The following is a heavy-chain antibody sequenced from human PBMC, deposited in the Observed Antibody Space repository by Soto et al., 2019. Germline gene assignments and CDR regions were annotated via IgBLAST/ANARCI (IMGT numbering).Heavy chain of an antibody. CDR1: GFIVKNLA. J-gene: IGHJ6*02. V-gene: IGHV3-23*01. CDR3: ARPRPGSGSHTGKGYYYYPIDV. Sequence: HGGCLGLSCRTSGFIVKNLAIKWVRQAPGKGLEWVSTIGVVPRRINYADSVKGRFAISRDNSKNTVYLQMNSLRPEDTALYYCARPRPGSGSHTGKGYYYYPIDVWGQGTTVTVSS. CDR2: IGVVPRRI. D-gene: IGHD3-10*01.